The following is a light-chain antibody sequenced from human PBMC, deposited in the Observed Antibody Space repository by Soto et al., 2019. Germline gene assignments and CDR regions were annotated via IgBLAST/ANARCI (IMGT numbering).Light chain of an antibody. J-gene: IGKJ1*01. CDR1: QSVSSSY. V-gene: IGKV3-20*01. CDR2: GAS. CDR3: QQYGSSGT. Sequence: ATLSCRASQSVSSSYLAWYQQRPGQAPRLLIYGASNRATGIPDRFSGSGSGTDFTLTISRLEPEDFAVYYCQQYGSSGTFGQGTKVDIK.